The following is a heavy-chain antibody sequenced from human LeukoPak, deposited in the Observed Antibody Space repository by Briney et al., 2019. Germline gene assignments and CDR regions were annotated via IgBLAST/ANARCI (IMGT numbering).Heavy chain of an antibody. D-gene: IGHD1-1*01. CDR2: ISPTGSTI. Sequence: GGSLRLSCTASGFSFSGHWMHWARQLPGKGLVWVSRISPTGSTISYADSVKGRFTVSRDNAKNTLYLQVNNLRAEDTAVYYCARGHNSNCPGLDFWGGGTLLTVSS. CDR1: GFSFSGHW. J-gene: IGHJ4*02. CDR3: ARGHNSNCPGLDF. V-gene: IGHV3-74*01.